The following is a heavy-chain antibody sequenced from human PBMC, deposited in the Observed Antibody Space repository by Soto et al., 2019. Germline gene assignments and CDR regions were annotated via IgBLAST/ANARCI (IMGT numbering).Heavy chain of an antibody. CDR2: ISAYNGNT. J-gene: IGHJ4*02. V-gene: IGHV1-18*01. CDR3: ARDETYYYDSSGYYTFDY. D-gene: IGHD3-22*01. Sequence: QVQLVQSGAEVKKPGASVKVSCKASGYTFTSYGISWVRQAPGQGLEWMGWISAYNGNTNYAQKLQGRVTMTTHTXTXTVXMERRSLRSDDTAVYYCARDETYYYDSSGYYTFDYWGQGTLVTVSS. CDR1: GYTFTSYG.